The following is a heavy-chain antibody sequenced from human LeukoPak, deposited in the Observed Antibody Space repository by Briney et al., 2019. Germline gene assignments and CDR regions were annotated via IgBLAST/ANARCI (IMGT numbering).Heavy chain of an antibody. CDR1: GGSISSSY. CDR2: IYYSGST. D-gene: IGHD3-10*01. J-gene: IGHJ3*01. Sequence: SETLSLTCTVSGGSISSSYWSWIRQPPGKGLEWMGYIYYSGSTNYNPSLKSRVTISVDTSKNQFSLKLSSVTAADTAVYYCARDFVRGFGDLPGVWGQGTMVTVSS. V-gene: IGHV4-59*01. CDR3: ARDFVRGFGDLPGV.